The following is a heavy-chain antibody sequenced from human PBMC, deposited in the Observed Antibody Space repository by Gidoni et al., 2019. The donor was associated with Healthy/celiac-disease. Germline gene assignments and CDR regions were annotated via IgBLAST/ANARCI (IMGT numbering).Heavy chain of an antibody. J-gene: IGHJ4*02. D-gene: IGHD4-17*01. CDR3: TTEYYGGNSPLGF. CDR2: INSKTDGGTT. Sequence: EVQLVESGGGLVKPGGSLRLSCAASGFTFSNAWMNWVRQAPGKGLEWVGRINSKTDGGTTDYAAPVKGRFTILRDDSKNTLYLQMNSLKTEDTAVYYCTTEYYGGNSPLGFWGQGTLVTVSS. CDR1: GFTFSNAW. V-gene: IGHV3-15*07.